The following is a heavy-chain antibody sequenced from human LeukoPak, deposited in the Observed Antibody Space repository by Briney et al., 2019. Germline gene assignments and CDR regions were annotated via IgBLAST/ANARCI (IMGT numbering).Heavy chain of an antibody. V-gene: IGHV4-39*07. J-gene: IGHJ6*03. CDR3: ARVVIRYYYYMDV. CDR1: GGSISSSSYY. Sequence: SETLSHTCTVSGGSISSSSYYWGWIRQPPGKGLEWVGSIYYSGSTYYNPSLKSRVTISVDTSKNQFSLKLSSVTAADTAVYYCARVVIRYYYYMDVWGKGTTVTVSS. D-gene: IGHD3-22*01. CDR2: IYYSGST.